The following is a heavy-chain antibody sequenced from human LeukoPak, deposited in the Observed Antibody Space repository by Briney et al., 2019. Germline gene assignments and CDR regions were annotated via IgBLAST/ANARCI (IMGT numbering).Heavy chain of an antibody. J-gene: IGHJ4*02. CDR3: ARVNINNWHSCDY. CDR2: IYHSGSP. Sequence: SETLSLTCAVSGGSISSNNWWGWVRQPPGKGLEWIGEIYHSGSPNYNPSLKSRVTISVDKSRNHFSLDLSSVTAADTAVYYCARVNINNWHSCDYWGQGTLVTVSS. D-gene: IGHD1-1*01. CDR1: GGSISSNNW. V-gene: IGHV4-4*02.